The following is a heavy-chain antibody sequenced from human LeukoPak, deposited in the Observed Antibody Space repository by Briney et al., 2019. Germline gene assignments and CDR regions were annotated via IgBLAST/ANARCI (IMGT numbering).Heavy chain of an antibody. CDR3: AKLSGGATFDI. Sequence: SETLSLTCAVSGGSISSGGYSWSWIRQPPGKGLEWIGYIYHSGSTYYNPSLKSRVTISVDRSKNQFSLKLSSVTAADTAVYYCAKLSGGATFDIWDQGTMVTVSS. J-gene: IGHJ3*02. CDR2: IYHSGST. D-gene: IGHD6-19*01. CDR1: GGSISSGGYS. V-gene: IGHV4-30-2*01.